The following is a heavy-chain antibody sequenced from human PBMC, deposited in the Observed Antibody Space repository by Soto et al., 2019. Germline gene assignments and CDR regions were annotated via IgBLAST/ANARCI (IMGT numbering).Heavy chain of an antibody. V-gene: IGHV3-9*01. CDR2: ISWNSGSI. J-gene: IGHJ3*02. D-gene: IGHD3-22*01. Sequence: SLRLSCAASGFTFDDYAMHWVRQAPGKGLGWVSGISWNSGSIGYADSVKGRFTISRDNAKNSLYLQMNSLRAEDTALYYCAKAYYDDAFDIWGQGTMVTVSS. CDR3: AKAYYDDAFDI. CDR1: GFTFDDYA.